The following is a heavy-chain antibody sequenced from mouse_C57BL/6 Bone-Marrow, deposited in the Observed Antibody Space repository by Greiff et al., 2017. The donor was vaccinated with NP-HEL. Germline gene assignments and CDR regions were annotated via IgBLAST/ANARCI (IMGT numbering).Heavy chain of an antibody. D-gene: IGHD1-1*01. CDR1: GYTFTSYW. V-gene: IGHV1-55*01. CDR2: IYPGSGST. Sequence: QVQLQQPGAELVKPGASVKMSCKASGYTFTSYWITWVKQRPGQGLEWIGDIYPGSGSTNYNEKFKSKATLTVDTSSSTAYMQLSSLTSEDSAVYYCAIEGSSYLGYYFDYWGQGTTLTVSS. J-gene: IGHJ2*01. CDR3: AIEGSSYLGYYFDY.